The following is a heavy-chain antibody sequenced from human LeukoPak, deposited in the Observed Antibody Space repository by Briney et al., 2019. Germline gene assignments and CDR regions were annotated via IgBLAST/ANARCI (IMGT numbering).Heavy chain of an antibody. CDR1: GFTFRSYA. D-gene: IGHD6-19*01. J-gene: IGHJ4*02. CDR2: ISSSSTNT. V-gene: IGHV3-23*01. CDR3: AKPSSGYGSFDS. Sequence: GGSLRLSCPASGFTFRSYAMSWVRQAPGKRLQWVSAISSSSTNTYYADSVKGRFTISRDNSKNTLYLQMNSLKAEDTAVYYCAKPSSGYGSFDSWGQGTLVTVSS.